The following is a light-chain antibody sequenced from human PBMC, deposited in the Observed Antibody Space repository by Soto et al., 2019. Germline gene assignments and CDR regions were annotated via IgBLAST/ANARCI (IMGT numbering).Light chain of an antibody. V-gene: IGLV2-8*01. Sequence: QSVLTQPPSASGSPGQSVTISCTGTSSDVGGYDYVSWYQQHPGKAPKLMIYEVTIRPSGVSDRFSGSKSGNTASLTVSGLQAEDEADYYCSSYTGGNPSDVFGAGTNVTVL. J-gene: IGLJ1*01. CDR2: EVT. CDR3: SSYTGGNPSDV. CDR1: SSDVGGYDY.